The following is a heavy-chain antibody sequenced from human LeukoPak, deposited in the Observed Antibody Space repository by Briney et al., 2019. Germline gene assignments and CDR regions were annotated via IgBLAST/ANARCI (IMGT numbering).Heavy chain of an antibody. Sequence: PGGSLRLSCTASGFTFNNYAMAWVRQAPGKGLEWVSAISGSGGSTYYADSVKGRFTISRDNSKNTLYLQMNSLRAEDTAVYYCAKDLHDSSGSDAFDIWGQGTMVTVSS. CDR3: AKDLHDSSGSDAFDI. V-gene: IGHV3-23*01. J-gene: IGHJ3*02. CDR1: GFTFNNYA. D-gene: IGHD3-22*01. CDR2: ISGSGGST.